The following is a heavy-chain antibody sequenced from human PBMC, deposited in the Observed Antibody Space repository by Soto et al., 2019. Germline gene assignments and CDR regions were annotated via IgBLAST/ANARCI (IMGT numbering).Heavy chain of an antibody. Sequence: QLQLQESGSGLVKPSQTLSLTCAVSGGSISSGGYSWSWIRQPPGKGREWSGYIYHSGSTYSNPALNTRVTISVDRSKSQFTLKLSSVTAADTAVYYCARAHYGAYGYGMDVWGQGTTVTVSS. CDR2: IYHSGST. CDR3: ARAHYGAYGYGMDV. CDR1: GGSISSGGYS. D-gene: IGHD4-17*01. V-gene: IGHV4-30-2*01. J-gene: IGHJ6*02.